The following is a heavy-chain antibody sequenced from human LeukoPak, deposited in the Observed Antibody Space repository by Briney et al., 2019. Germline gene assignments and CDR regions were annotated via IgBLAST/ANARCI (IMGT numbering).Heavy chain of an antibody. CDR3: AREGSGWLKAAFDI. Sequence: ASVKVSCKASGYTFTGYYMHWVRQAPGQGLEWMGWINPNSGGTNYAQKFQGRVTMTRDTSISTAYMELSRLRSDDTAVYYRAREGSGWLKAAFDIWGQGTMVTVSS. CDR1: GYTFTGYY. CDR2: INPNSGGT. J-gene: IGHJ3*02. D-gene: IGHD6-19*01. V-gene: IGHV1-2*02.